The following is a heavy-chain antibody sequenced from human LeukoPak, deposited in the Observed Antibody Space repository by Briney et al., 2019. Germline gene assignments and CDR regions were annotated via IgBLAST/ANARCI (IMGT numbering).Heavy chain of an antibody. J-gene: IGHJ6*03. CDR1: GGSISSHY. CDR3: ARDFRDGDSVFYYYYMDV. V-gene: IGHV4-59*11. CDR2: TYYSGST. D-gene: IGHD4-17*01. Sequence: SETLSLTCTVSGGSISSHYWSWIRQPPGKGLEWIGYTYYSGSTNCNPSLKSRGTISIDTSKNQFSLKLSSVTAADTAVYYCARDFRDGDSVFYYYYMDVWGKGTTVTVSS.